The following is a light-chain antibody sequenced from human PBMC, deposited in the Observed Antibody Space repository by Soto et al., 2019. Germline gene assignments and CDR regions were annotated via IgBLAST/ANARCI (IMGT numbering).Light chain of an antibody. V-gene: IGKV3-15*01. CDR1: QSVSSSY. CDR2: GVS. Sequence: IRMKQSPATLSVSPGERATVSCRASQSVSSSYLALYQQKPGQAPRLLIYGVSTRATDIPARFSGSGSATEFTLTISSLQSEDFAVYFRHQYNNWPPTWTFGQGTKVDI. J-gene: IGKJ1*01. CDR3: HQYNNWPPTWT.